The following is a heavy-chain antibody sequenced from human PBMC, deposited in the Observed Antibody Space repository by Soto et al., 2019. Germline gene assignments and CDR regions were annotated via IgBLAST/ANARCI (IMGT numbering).Heavy chain of an antibody. CDR1: GFTVSSNY. J-gene: IGHJ4*02. CDR3: ARISVLSGYFVNYFDY. V-gene: IGHV3-66*01. CDR2: IYSGGST. D-gene: IGHD3-3*01. Sequence: PGGSLRLSCAASGFTVSSNYMSWVRQAPGKGLEWVSVIYSGGSTYYADSVKGRFTISRDNSKNTLYLQMNSLRAEDTAVYYCARISVLSGYFVNYFDYWGQGILVTVSS.